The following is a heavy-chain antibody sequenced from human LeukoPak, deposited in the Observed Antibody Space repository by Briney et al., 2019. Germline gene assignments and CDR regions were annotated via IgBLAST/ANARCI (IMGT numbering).Heavy chain of an antibody. CDR3: ARVPPTYNSGWTFDAFDM. J-gene: IGHJ3*02. V-gene: IGHV4-30-4*01. CDR2: IYYSGST. D-gene: IGHD6-19*01. Sequence: SQTLSLTCNVSGGSVSSGDYYWSWIRQPPGKDLEWIGYIYYSGSTYYNPSLKSRVTISVDTSKNQFSLKLSSVTAADTAMYCCARVPPTYNSGWTFDAFDMWGQGTMVTVSS. CDR1: GGSVSSGDYY.